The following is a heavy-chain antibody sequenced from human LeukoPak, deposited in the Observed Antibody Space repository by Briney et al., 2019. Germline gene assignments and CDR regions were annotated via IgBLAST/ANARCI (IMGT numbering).Heavy chain of an antibody. CDR2: IYSTGST. CDR3: ARQGYTVSYYFLDY. CDR1: GGSVRSYW. D-gene: IGHD1-26*01. J-gene: IGHJ4*02. Sequence: SETLSLTCDVSGGSVRSYWWGWVRQPAGKGLEWLGRIYSTGSTRFNPSLKSRLTLSIYTSTNQFSLKLTSVTAADTAVYFCARQGYTVSYYFLDYWSQGTLVTVSS. V-gene: IGHV4-4*07.